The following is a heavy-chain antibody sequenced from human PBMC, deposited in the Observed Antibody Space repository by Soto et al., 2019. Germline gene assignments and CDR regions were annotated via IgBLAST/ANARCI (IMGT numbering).Heavy chain of an antibody. CDR1: GGSISGYY. J-gene: IGHJ5*02. D-gene: IGHD6-6*01. CDR3: TTRPSSVGWFDP. Sequence: SEALALPCSVSGGSISGYYWTWIRQPPGKGLEWIGNIYYSGITKYSPLFKRRFTVXIXTXKNQFSLEVTSVTAADTAXYYCTTRPSSVGWFDPWGQGTLVTV. V-gene: IGHV4-59*01. CDR2: IYYSGIT.